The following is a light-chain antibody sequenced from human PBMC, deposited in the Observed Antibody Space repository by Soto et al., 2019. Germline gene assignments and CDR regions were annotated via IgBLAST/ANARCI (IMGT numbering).Light chain of an antibody. J-gene: IGKJ4*01. CDR2: GAS. CDR1: QSVSSK. Sequence: EIVMTQSPATLSVSQGEGATLSCGASQSVSSKLAWYQQKPGQGPRLLIYGASTRATGIPARFSGSGSGTEFTLTISSLQSEDFAVYSCQQYNNWPLTFGGGTKVDI. V-gene: IGKV3-15*01. CDR3: QQYNNWPLT.